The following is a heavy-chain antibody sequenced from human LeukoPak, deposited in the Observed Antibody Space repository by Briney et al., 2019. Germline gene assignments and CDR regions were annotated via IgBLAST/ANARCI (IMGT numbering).Heavy chain of an antibody. J-gene: IGHJ4*02. CDR1: GFTFSSYA. CDR3: ARAPQWLAFDY. Sequence: PGGSLRLSCAASGFTFSSYAMHWVRQAPGRGLEYVSAISSNGGSTYYANSVKGRFTISRDNSKNTLYLQMGSLRAEDMAVYYCARAPQWLAFDYWGQGTLVTVSS. CDR2: ISSNGGST. D-gene: IGHD6-19*01. V-gene: IGHV3-64*01.